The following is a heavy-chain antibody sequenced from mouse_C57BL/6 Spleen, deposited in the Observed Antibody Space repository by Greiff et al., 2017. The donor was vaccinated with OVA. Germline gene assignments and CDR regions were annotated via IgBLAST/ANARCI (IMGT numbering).Heavy chain of an antibody. V-gene: IGHV1-55*01. CDR3: ARSGTGTNDAMDY. CDR2: IYPGSGST. D-gene: IGHD4-1*01. CDR1: GYTFTSYW. Sequence: VQLQQPGAELVKPGASVKMSCKASGYTFTSYWITWVKQRPGQGLEWIGDIYPGSGSTNYNEKFKGKATLTVDTSTSTAYMQLSSLTSEDSAVYYCARSGTGTNDAMDYWGQGTSVTVSS. J-gene: IGHJ4*01.